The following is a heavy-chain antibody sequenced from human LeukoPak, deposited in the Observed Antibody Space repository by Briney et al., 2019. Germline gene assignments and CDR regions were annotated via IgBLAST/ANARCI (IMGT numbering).Heavy chain of an antibody. CDR3: ARSSRTTPVVAKDY. Sequence: GASVKVSCKASGYTFTSYYMHWVRQAPGQGLEWMGWINPNSGGTNYAQKFQGRVTMTRDTSISTAYMDLSRLRSDDTAVYYCARSSRTTPVVAKDYWGQGTLVTVSS. CDR1: GYTFTSYY. V-gene: IGHV1-2*02. D-gene: IGHD2-21*01. CDR2: INPNSGGT. J-gene: IGHJ4*02.